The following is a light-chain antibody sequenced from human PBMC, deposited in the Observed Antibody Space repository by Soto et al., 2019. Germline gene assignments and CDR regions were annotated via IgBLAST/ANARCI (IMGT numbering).Light chain of an antibody. V-gene: IGKV3D-20*01. CDR3: QQYGSSPHV. Sequence: EIVLTQSPATLSLSPGERATLSCGASQSVSNSYLAWYQQKPGLAPRVLIYDASSRATGIPDRFSGSGSGTDFTLTISRLGPEDFAVYYCQQYGSSPHVFGGGTKVDIK. CDR2: DAS. J-gene: IGKJ4*01. CDR1: QSVSNSY.